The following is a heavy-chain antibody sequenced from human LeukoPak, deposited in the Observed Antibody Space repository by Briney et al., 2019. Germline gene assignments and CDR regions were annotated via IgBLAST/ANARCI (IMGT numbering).Heavy chain of an antibody. CDR1: GIIFSGST. CDR3: AIQVQTLDY. V-gene: IGHV3-53*01. J-gene: IGHJ4*02. D-gene: IGHD1-1*01. CDR2: IYSGGST. Sequence: GGSLRLSCAASGIIFSGSTMHWVRQAPGKGLEWVSVIYSGGSTYYADSVKGRFTISRDNSKNTLYLQMNSLRAEDTAVYYCAIQVQTLDYWGQGTLVTVSS.